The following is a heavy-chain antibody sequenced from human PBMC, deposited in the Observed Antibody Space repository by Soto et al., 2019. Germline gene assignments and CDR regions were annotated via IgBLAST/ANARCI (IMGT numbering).Heavy chain of an antibody. CDR1: GGSFSEYY. CDR3: ASSSLYGMDV. J-gene: IGHJ6*02. CDR2: INHYGNT. Sequence: SETLSLTCAVSGGSFSEYYWSWIRRPPGKGLEWIGEINHYGNTNYNPSLKSRLTISVDTSKNQFSLKVGSVTAADTAVYYCASSSLYGMDVWGQGTTVTVSS. V-gene: IGHV4-34*01.